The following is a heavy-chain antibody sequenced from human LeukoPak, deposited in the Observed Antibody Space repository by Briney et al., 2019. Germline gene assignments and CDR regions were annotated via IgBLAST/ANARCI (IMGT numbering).Heavy chain of an antibody. CDR2: IKEDGSEK. Sequence: GGSLRLSCAASGFTFTSYWMSWVRQAPGKGLEWVANIKEDGSEKYYVDSVKGRFTISRDNAKNSVSLQMNSLRAEDTAVYYCARHWNYYGSAEGGDAFDIWGQGTMVTVSS. V-gene: IGHV3-7*01. CDR3: ARHWNYYGSAEGGDAFDI. D-gene: IGHD3-10*01. J-gene: IGHJ3*02. CDR1: GFTFTSYW.